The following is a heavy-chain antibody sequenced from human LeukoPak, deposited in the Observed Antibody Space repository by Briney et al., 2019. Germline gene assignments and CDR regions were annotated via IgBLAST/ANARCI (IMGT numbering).Heavy chain of an antibody. D-gene: IGHD1-1*01. V-gene: IGHV3-48*01. Sequence: GGSLRLSCAASGFSFSLYPMNWVRQAPGKGLEWLSNIRDSGGEMYYADSVKGRFTITRDNAKNTLYLQMNGLRVEDTAVYFCARDHNWAFDFWGRGSPVTVSS. CDR3: ARDHNWAFDF. CDR1: GFSFSLYP. CDR2: IRDSGGEM. J-gene: IGHJ4*02.